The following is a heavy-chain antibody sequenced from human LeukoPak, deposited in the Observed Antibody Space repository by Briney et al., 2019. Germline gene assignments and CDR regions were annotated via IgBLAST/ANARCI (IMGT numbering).Heavy chain of an antibody. V-gene: IGHV3-53*01. J-gene: IGHJ4*02. CDR1: GFTVSSNY. CDR3: ARDAQRGSYYMVY. D-gene: IGHD1-26*01. Sequence: HPGGSLRLSCAASGFTVSSNYMSWVRQAPGKGLEWVSVIYSGGSTYYADSVKGRFTISRDNSKNTLYLQMNSLRAEDTAVYYCARDAQRGSYYMVYWGQGTLVTVSS. CDR2: IYSGGST.